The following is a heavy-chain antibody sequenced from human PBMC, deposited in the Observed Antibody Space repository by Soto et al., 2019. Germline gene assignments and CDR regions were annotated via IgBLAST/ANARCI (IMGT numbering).Heavy chain of an antibody. D-gene: IGHD6-13*01. CDR1: GFTFSSYA. CDR2: ISYDGSNK. J-gene: IGHJ6*02. CDR3: ARDAALQQLVWGMDV. Sequence: GGSLRLSCAASGFTFSSYAMHGVRQAPGKGLEWVAVISYDGSNKYYADSVKGRFTISRDNSKNMLYLQMNSLRAEDTAVYYCARDAALQQLVWGMDVWGQGTTVTVSS. V-gene: IGHV3-30-3*01.